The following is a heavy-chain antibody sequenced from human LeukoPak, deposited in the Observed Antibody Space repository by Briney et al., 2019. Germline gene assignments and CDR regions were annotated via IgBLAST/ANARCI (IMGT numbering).Heavy chain of an antibody. Sequence: SETLSLTCTVSGGSISSYYWSWIRQPPGKGLEWIGYIHYSGSTNYNPSLKSRVTISVDTSKNQFSLKLSSVTAADTAVYYCAREPGYYYDSSGYLGAFDIWGQGTMVTVSS. CDR2: IHYSGST. V-gene: IGHV4-59*12. CDR1: GGSISSYY. CDR3: AREPGYYYDSSGYLGAFDI. D-gene: IGHD3-22*01. J-gene: IGHJ3*02.